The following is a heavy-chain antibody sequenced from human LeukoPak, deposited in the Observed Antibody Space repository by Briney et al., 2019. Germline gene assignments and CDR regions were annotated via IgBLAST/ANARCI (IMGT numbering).Heavy chain of an antibody. CDR1: GGSISSYY. CDR3: ARVELPRWHYFDY. CDR2: IYYSGST. J-gene: IGHJ4*02. V-gene: IGHV4-59*01. D-gene: IGHD1-26*01. Sequence: SETLSLTCTVSGGSISSYYWRWIRQPPGKGLEWIGYIYYSGSTNDNPSLKSRVTISVGTSKNQFSLKLSSVTAADTAVYYCARVELPRWHYFDYWGQGTLVTVSS.